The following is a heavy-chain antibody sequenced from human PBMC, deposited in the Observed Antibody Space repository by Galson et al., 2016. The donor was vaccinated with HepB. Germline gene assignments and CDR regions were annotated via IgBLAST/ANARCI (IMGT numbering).Heavy chain of an antibody. CDR2: IYPGDSDT. CDR3: ARFDYYDTSGPDY. V-gene: IGHV5-51*01. J-gene: IGHJ4*02. D-gene: IGHD3-22*01. CDR1: GSKFNSYW. Sequence: QSGAEVKKPGESLKISCKGSGSKFNSYWIGWVRQMPGKGLEWVGVIYPGDSDTRYSPSFQGQVTISADKSISTAYLQWSSLKASDTAMYYCARFDYYDTSGPDYWGQGTLVTVSS.